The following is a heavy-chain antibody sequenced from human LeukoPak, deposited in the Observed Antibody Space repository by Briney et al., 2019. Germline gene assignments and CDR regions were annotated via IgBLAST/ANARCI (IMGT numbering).Heavy chain of an antibody. CDR3: ARQVYSGTHYFDY. D-gene: IGHD1-26*01. V-gene: IGHV4-39*01. J-gene: IGHJ4*02. CDR2: IYYSGST. CDR1: GGSKSSRCCC. Sequence: PSETLSLPCTVSGGSKSSRCCCGGWIRQPPGKGLEWIGTIYYSGSTYYNPSLKSRVTISVDTSKNQFSLRLSSVTAADTAVYYCARQVYSGTHYFDYGGQGTLVTVSS.